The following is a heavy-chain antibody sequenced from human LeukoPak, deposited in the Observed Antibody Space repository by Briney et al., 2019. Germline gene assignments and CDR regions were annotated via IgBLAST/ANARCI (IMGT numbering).Heavy chain of an antibody. CDR3: ARGAPVRYDFWSGYSVYFDY. CDR1: GYTFTSYG. V-gene: IGHV1-18*01. J-gene: IGHJ4*02. D-gene: IGHD3-3*01. Sequence: ASVKVSCKASGYTFTSYGISWVRQAPGQGLEWMGWISAYNGNTNYAQKPQGRVTMTTDTSTSTAYMELRSLRSDDTAVYYCARGAPVRYDFWSGYSVYFDYWGQGTLVTVSS. CDR2: ISAYNGNT.